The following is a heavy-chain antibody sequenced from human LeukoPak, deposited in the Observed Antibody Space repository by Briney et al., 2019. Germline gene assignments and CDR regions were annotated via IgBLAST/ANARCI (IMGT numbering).Heavy chain of an antibody. J-gene: IGHJ6*02. CDR3: ASSWYYYYYYGMDV. CDR1: GGSFSGYY. V-gene: IGHV4-34*01. Sequence: SATLSLTCAVYGGSFSGYYWSWIRQPPGKGLEWIGEINHSGSTNYNPSLKSRVTISVDTSKNQFSLKLSSVTAADTAVYYCASSWYYYYYYGMDVWGQGTTVTVSS. CDR2: INHSGST. D-gene: IGHD6-13*01.